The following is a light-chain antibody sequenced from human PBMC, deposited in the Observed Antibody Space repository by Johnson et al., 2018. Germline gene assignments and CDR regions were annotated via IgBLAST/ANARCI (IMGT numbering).Light chain of an antibody. J-gene: IGLJ1*01. Sequence: QSVLTQPPSVSAAPGQKVTISCSGSSSNIGNNYVSWYQQLPGTAPKLLIYENNKRPSGIPDRFFGSQSGTSATLGITGLQPGVEADYSGGTWDSCLSAGNVFGTGTKVTVL. CDR3: GTWDSCLSAGNV. CDR1: SSNIGNNY. V-gene: IGLV1-51*02. CDR2: ENN.